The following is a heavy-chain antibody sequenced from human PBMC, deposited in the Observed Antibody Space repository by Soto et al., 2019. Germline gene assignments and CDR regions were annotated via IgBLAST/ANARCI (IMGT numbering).Heavy chain of an antibody. CDR3: ARDQSGSESDY. D-gene: IGHD1-26*01. CDR1: GYTFTGDY. CDR2: INPNSGGT. J-gene: IGHJ4*02. V-gene: IGHV1-2*04. Sequence: GASVKVSCKASGYTFTGDYMHWVRQAPGQGLEWMGWINPNSGGTNYAQKFQGWVTMTRDTSISTAYMELSRLRSDDTAVYYSARDQSGSESDYWGQGTQVTVSS.